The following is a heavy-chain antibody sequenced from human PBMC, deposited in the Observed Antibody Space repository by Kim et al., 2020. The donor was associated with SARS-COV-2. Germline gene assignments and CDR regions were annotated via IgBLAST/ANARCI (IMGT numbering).Heavy chain of an antibody. CDR1: GFTFSSYA. CDR2: ISSNGGST. D-gene: IGHD3-3*01. CDR3: VKVGRFLEWLSNARHFDY. J-gene: IGHJ4*02. Sequence: GGSLRLSCSASGFTFSSYAMHWVRQAPGKGLEYVSAISSNGGSTYYADSVKGRFTISRDNSKNTLYLQMSSLRAEDTAVYYCVKVGRFLEWLSNARHFDYWGQGTLVTVSS. V-gene: IGHV3-64D*09.